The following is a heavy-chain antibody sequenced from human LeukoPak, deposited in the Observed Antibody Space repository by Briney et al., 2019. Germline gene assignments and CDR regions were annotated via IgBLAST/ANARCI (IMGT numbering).Heavy chain of an antibody. CDR2: IYFIGNT. CDR3: ATKRTTPRSGFDY. CDR1: GVSISNYY. J-gene: IGHJ4*02. D-gene: IGHD1/OR15-1a*01. V-gene: IGHV4-59*01. Sequence: SETLSLTCAVSGVSISNYYLSWIRQPPGKGLEWIGHIYFIGNTNYNASLKSRVTISLDTSKNHFSLKLTSVTAADTAIYYCATKRTTPRSGFDYWGQGTLVTVSS.